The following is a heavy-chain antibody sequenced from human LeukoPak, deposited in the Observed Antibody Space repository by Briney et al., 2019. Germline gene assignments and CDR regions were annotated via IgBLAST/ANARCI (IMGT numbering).Heavy chain of an antibody. D-gene: IGHD3-10*01. CDR2: INHSGST. J-gene: IGHJ4*02. CDR3: ARQYYYGSGSYPDY. Sequence: SETLSLTCAVYGGSFSGYYWSWIRQPPGKGLEWIGEINHSGSTYYNPSLKSRVTISVDRSKNQFSLKLSSVTAADTAVYYCARQYYYGSGSYPDYWGQGTLVTVSS. CDR1: GGSFSGYY. V-gene: IGHV4-34*01.